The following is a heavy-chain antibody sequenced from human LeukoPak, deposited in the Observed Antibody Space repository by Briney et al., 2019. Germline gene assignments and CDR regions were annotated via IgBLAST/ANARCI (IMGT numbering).Heavy chain of an antibody. CDR1: GYSFTSYW. Sequence: GESLKISCKGSGYSFTSYWIGWVRQRPGKGLEWMVIIYCGDSDTRYSPSFQGQVTISVDKSVDTAYLQWSSLKASDSAIYYCARQARYDFWSSYHQKENFDYWGQGTLVTVSS. D-gene: IGHD3-3*01. V-gene: IGHV5-51*01. CDR2: IYCGDSDT. CDR3: ARQARYDFWSSYHQKENFDY. J-gene: IGHJ4*02.